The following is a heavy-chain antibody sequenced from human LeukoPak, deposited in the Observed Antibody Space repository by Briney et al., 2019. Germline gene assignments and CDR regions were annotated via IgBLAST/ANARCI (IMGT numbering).Heavy chain of an antibody. Sequence: SETLSLTCTVSGASIRSSTYYWGWIRQPPGKGLEWIGHVNYNGNTYYNPSLKSRVTISVDTSKNQFSLKLTSATAADTAVYYCARRGGDDYNRRFDSWGQGTLVTVSS. CDR1: GASIRSSTYY. J-gene: IGHJ4*02. CDR3: ARRGGDDYNRRFDS. CDR2: VNYNGNT. D-gene: IGHD5-24*01. V-gene: IGHV4-39*01.